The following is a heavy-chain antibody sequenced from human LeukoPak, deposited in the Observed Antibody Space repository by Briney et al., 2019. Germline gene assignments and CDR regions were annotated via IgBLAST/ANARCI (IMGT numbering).Heavy chain of an antibody. CDR3: AILHSWTYYYDSSGYYLDY. V-gene: IGHV5-51*01. CDR2: IYPGDSDT. CDR1: GYSFTSYW. J-gene: IGHJ4*02. Sequence: GESLKISCKGSGYSFTSYWIGWVRQMPGKGLEWMGVIYPGDSDTRYSPSFHGQVTISADKSISTAYLQWSSLKASDAAMDYCAILHSWTYYYDSSGYYLDYWGQGTLVTVSS. D-gene: IGHD3-22*01.